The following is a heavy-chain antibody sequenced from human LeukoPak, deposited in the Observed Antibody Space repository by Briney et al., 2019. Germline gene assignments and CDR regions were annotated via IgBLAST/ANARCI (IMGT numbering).Heavy chain of an antibody. V-gene: IGHV4-4*07. CDR1: GGSISSYY. Sequence: SETLSLTCTVSGGSISSYYWSWIRQPAGKGLEWIGRIYTSGSTNYNPSLKSRVTMSVDTSKNQFSLKLSSVTAADTAVYYCARDRRYGDGNWFDPWGQGTLVTVSS. D-gene: IGHD4-17*01. CDR3: ARDRRYGDGNWFDP. J-gene: IGHJ5*02. CDR2: IYTSGST.